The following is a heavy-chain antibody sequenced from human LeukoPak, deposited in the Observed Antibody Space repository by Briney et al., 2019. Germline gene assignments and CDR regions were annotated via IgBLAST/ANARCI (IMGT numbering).Heavy chain of an antibody. D-gene: IGHD6-13*01. V-gene: IGHV3-7*03. CDR1: GFTFSSYW. Sequence: GGSLRLSCAASGFTFSSYWMSWVRQAPGKGLEWVANIKQDGSEKYYVDSVKGRFTISRDNAKNSQYLQMNSLRAEDTAVYYCARLQPGIAAAGTLDYWGQGTLVTVSS. CDR3: ARLQPGIAAAGTLDY. J-gene: IGHJ4*02. CDR2: IKQDGSEK.